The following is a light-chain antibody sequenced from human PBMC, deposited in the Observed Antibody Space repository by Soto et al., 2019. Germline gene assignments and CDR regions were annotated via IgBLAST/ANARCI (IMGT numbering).Light chain of an antibody. CDR2: LGS. V-gene: IGKV2-28*01. J-gene: IGKJ3*01. Sequence: DIVMTQSPLSLPVTPGEPASISCRSSQSLLHSNGYNYLDWYLQKPGQSPQLLIYLGSHRASGVPDRFSGSGSGTYFTMKISRVEAEDVGVYDCMQALQTPRFTFGPGTKVDIK. CDR1: QSLLHSNGYNY. CDR3: MQALQTPRFT.